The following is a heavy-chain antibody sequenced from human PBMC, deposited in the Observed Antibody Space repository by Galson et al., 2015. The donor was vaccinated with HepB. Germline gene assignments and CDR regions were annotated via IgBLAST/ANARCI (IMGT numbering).Heavy chain of an antibody. V-gene: IGHV3-33*05. CDR2: ISYDGSNK. CDR3: ARDTANRMAAFDI. Sequence: SLRLSCAASGFTFSSYGMHWVRQAPGKGLEWVAVISYDGSNKYYADSVKGRFTISRDNAKNSLYLQMNSLRAEDTAVYYCARDTANRMAAFDIWGQGTMVTVSS. J-gene: IGHJ3*02. CDR1: GFTFSSYG. D-gene: IGHD4-17*01.